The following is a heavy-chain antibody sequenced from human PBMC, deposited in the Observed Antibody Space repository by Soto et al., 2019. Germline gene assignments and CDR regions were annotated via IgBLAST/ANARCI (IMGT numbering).Heavy chain of an antibody. V-gene: IGHV3-23*01. CDR3: ARPYGGKIGDAPDL. CDR1: GLTFSTYA. CDR2: ISDAAGSA. J-gene: IGHJ3*01. D-gene: IGHD4-17*01. Sequence: PXGALRLTCAASGLTFSTYAMSWVRQVPGKGLEWVSTISDAAGSAYYVDSVKGRFTISRDNSKKTLYLQMNSLRAEDSAVYYCARPYGGKIGDAPDLSGQGTMLTVSS.